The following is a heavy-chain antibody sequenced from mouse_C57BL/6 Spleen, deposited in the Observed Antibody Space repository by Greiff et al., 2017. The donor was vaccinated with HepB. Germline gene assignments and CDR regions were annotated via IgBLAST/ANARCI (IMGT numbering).Heavy chain of an antibody. V-gene: IGHV5-6*02. Sequence: EVKLVESGGDLVKPGGSLKLSCAASGFTFSSYGMSWVRQTPDKRLEWVATISSGGSYTYYPDSVKGRFTISRDNAKNTLYLQMSSLKSEDTAMYYCASLLYYGSSTGYFDYWGQGTTLTVSS. CDR2: ISSGGSYT. J-gene: IGHJ2*01. CDR3: ASLLYYGSSTGYFDY. D-gene: IGHD1-1*01. CDR1: GFTFSSYG.